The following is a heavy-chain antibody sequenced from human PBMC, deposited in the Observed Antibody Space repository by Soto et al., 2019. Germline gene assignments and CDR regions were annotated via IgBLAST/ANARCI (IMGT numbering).Heavy chain of an antibody. V-gene: IGHV1-2*04. CDR1: GYTFTGYY. CDR3: ARGGGNSSPNYYYYYYMDV. Sequence: ASVKVSCKASGYTFTGYYMHWVRQAPGQGLEWMGWINPNSGGTNYALKFQGWVTMTRDTSISTAYMELSRLRSDDTAVYYCARGGGNSSPNYYYYYYMDVWGKGTTVTVSS. D-gene: IGHD3-16*01. CDR2: INPNSGGT. J-gene: IGHJ6*03.